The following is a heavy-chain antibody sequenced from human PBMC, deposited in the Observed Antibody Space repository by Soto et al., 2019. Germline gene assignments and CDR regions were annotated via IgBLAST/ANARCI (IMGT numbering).Heavy chain of an antibody. CDR1: GGSISSYY. D-gene: IGHD6-13*01. CDR2: IYYSGST. Sequence: LSLTCTVSGGSISSYYWSWIRQPPGKGLEWIGYIYYSGSTNYNPSLKSRVTISVDTSKNQFSLKLSSVTAADTAVYYCARDRGRSSRWGGYYYYGMDVWGQGTTVTVS. CDR3: ARDRGRSSRWGGYYYYGMDV. V-gene: IGHV4-59*01. J-gene: IGHJ6*02.